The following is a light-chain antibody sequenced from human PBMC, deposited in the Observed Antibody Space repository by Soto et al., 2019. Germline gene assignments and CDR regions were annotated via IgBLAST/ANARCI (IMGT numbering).Light chain of an antibody. CDR1: SSNIGAGYD. V-gene: IGLV1-40*01. Sequence: QSDLTRRPSGSGAPGQRVTISCTGSSSNIGAGYDVHWYQQLPGTAPKLLIYHNSNRPSGVPDRSSGSKSGTSASLAITGLQAEDEADYYCQTYDSSLSGSRVFGTGTKVPVL. CDR2: HNS. J-gene: IGLJ1*01. CDR3: QTYDSSLSGSRV.